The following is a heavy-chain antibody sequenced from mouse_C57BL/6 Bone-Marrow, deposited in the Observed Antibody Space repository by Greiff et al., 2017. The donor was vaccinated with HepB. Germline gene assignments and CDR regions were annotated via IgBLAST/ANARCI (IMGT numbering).Heavy chain of an antibody. CDR3: ARSDYYGSSVDY. CDR1: SYTFTSYW. V-gene: IGHV1-52*01. CDR2: IDPSDSET. D-gene: IGHD1-1*01. J-gene: IGHJ2*01. Sequence: QVQLQQPGAELVRPGSSVKLSCKASSYTFTSYWMHWVKQRPIQGLEWIGNIDPSDSETHYNQKFKDKATLTVDKSSSTAYMQLSSLTSEDSAVYYCARSDYYGSSVDYWGQGTTLTVSS.